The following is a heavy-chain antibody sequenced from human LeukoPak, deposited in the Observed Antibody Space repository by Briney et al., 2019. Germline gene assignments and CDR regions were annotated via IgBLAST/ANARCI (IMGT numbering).Heavy chain of an antibody. D-gene: IGHD2-2*01. CDR3: ARDSHNIVVVPAATGY. V-gene: IGHV4-38-2*02. J-gene: IGHJ4*02. Sequence: PSETLSLTCTVSGYSISSGHYWGWIRQPPGKGLEWIGSMYHSGSTYYNPSLKSRVTISVDTSKNQFSLKLSSVTAADTAVYYCARDSHNIVVVPAATGYWGQGTLVTVSS. CDR1: GYSISSGHY. CDR2: MYHSGST.